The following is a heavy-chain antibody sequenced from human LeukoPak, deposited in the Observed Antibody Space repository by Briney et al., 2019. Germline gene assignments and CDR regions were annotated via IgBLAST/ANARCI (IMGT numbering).Heavy chain of an antibody. CDR3: ATHRRPGSGGYEDAFEI. CDR1: GASIGSTTYY. J-gene: IGHJ3*02. CDR2: IYDGGST. V-gene: IGHV4-39*01. Sequence: PSETLSLTCTVSGASIGSTTYYWDWFRQPPGKGLEWIGNIYDGGSTHYNPSLKSRLTMSVDTSKNHFSLRLNSVTAADTAIYYCATHRRPGSGGYEDAFEIWGQGTMVTVSS. D-gene: IGHD5-12*01.